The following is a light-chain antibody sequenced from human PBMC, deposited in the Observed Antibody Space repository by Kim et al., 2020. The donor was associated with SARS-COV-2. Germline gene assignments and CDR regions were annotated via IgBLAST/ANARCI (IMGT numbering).Light chain of an antibody. J-gene: IGKJ2*01. CDR2: GAS. CDR1: QSVSSSY. CDR3: QQYGSSPRT. Sequence: EIVLTQSPGTLSLSPGERATLSCRASQSVSSSYLDWCQQKPGQAPRLLIHGASSRATGIPDRFSGSGSGTDFSLTISRLEPEYFAVYYCQQYGSSPRTFGQGTKLEI. V-gene: IGKV3-20*01.